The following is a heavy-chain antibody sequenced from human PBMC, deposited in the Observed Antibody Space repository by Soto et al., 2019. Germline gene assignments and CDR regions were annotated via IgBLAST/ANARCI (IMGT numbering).Heavy chain of an antibody. CDR2: IYYSGST. J-gene: IGHJ4*02. V-gene: IGHV4-59*01. CDR1: GGSISSYY. CDR3: ARAPSTSPRPSFDY. D-gene: IGHD6-6*01. Sequence: QVQLQESGPGLVKPSETLSLTCTVSGGSISSYYWSWIRQPPGKGLEWIGYIYYSGSTNYNPSLTSRVTISVDTSKNQFSLKLSSVTAADTAVYYCARAPSTSPRPSFDYWGQGTLVTVSS.